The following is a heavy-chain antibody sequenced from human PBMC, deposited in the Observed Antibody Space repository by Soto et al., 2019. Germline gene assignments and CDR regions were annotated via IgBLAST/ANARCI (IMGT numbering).Heavy chain of an antibody. J-gene: IGHJ4*02. Sequence: GRSLRLSCAASGFTFSSYAMSWVRQAPGKGLEWVSAISGSGGSTYYADSVKGRFTISRDNSKNTLYLQMNSLRAEDTAVYYCAKAGEFDWLLYYFDYWGQGTLVTVSS. D-gene: IGHD3-9*01. V-gene: IGHV3-23*01. CDR2: ISGSGGST. CDR1: GFTFSSYA. CDR3: AKAGEFDWLLYYFDY.